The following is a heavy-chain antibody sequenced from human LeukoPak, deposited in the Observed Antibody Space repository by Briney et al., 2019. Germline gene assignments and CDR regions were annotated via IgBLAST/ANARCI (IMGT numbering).Heavy chain of an antibody. CDR1: GFTVSSNF. CDR2: IYSGGST. D-gene: IGHD6-19*01. CDR3: AKREYSSGSYGLDV. Sequence: ETGGSLRLSCAASGFTVSSNFMSWVRQAPGKGLEWVSVIYSGGSTYYADFVKGRFTISRDNSKNTLYLQMNSLRVEDTAVYYCAKREYSSGSYGLDVWGQGTTVIVSS. V-gene: IGHV3-53*01. J-gene: IGHJ6*02.